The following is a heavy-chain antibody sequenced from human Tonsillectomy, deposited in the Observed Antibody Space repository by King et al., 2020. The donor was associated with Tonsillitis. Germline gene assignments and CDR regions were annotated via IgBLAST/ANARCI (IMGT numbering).Heavy chain of an antibody. CDR2: INPNSGGT. CDR1: GYTFTGYY. Sequence: QLVQSGAEVKKPEASVKVSCKASGYTFTGYYMHWVRQAPGQGLEWMGWINPNSGGTNYAQKFQGWVTMTRDTSISTAYMELSRLRSDDTAVYYCARVEYCSSTSCSYGYYGMDVWGQGTTVTVSS. D-gene: IGHD2-2*01. V-gene: IGHV1-2*04. CDR3: ARVEYCSSTSCSYGYYGMDV. J-gene: IGHJ6*02.